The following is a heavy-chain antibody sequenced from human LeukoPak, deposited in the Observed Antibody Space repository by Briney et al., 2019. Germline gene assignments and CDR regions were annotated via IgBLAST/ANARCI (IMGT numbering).Heavy chain of an antibody. V-gene: IGHV3-7*01. CDR2: IKQDGSEK. CDR3: ARWGGSGTFWDGFDI. D-gene: IGHD3-10*01. J-gene: IGHJ3*02. Sequence: PGGSLRLSCAASGFTFSSYWMSWVRQAPGKGLEWVANIKQDGSEKYYVDSVKGRFTISRDNAKNSLYLQMNSLRVEDTAVYYCARWGGSGTFWDGFDIWGQGTMSPSLQ. CDR1: GFTFSSYW.